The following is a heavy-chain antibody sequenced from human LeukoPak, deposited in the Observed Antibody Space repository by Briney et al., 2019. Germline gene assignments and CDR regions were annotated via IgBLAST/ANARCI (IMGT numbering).Heavy chain of an antibody. D-gene: IGHD4-17*01. CDR1: GYSISSGYY. J-gene: IGHJ4*02. CDR2: IYHSGST. CDR3: ARERDYGDRFFDY. V-gene: IGHV4-38-2*02. Sequence: SETLSLTCTVSGYSISSGYYWGWIRQPPGKGLEWIGSIYHSGSTYYNPSLKSRVTISVDTSKNQFSLKLSSLTDADTAVYYCARERDYGDRFFDYWGQGTLITVSS.